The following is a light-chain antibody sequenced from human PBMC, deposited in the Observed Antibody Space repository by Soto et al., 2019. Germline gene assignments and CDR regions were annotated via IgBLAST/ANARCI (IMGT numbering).Light chain of an antibody. CDR1: QSISSY. CDR3: QQSYSTPPT. Sequence: DIQMTQSPSSLSASVGDRVTITCRASQSISSYLNWYQQKPGKAPKLLIYAASSLQSGVPSRFSGSGSGADFTRTISSLQPEDFATYYGQQSYSTPPTFAGAARVEIK. V-gene: IGKV1-39*01. J-gene: IGKJ4*01. CDR2: AAS.